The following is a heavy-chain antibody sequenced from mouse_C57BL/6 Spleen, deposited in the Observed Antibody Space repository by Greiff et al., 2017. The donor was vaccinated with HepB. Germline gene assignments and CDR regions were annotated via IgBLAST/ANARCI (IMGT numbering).Heavy chain of an antibody. D-gene: IGHD2-3*01. CDR1: GFTFSSYA. CDR2: ISSGGDYI. CDR3: TSPRDDGYYEGFAY. Sequence: EVKLVESGEGLVKPGGSLKLSCAASGFTFSSYAMSWVRQTPEKRLEWVAYISSGGDYIYYADTVKGRFTISRDNARNTLYLQMSSLKSEDTAMYYCTSPRDDGYYEGFAYWGQGTLVTVSA. V-gene: IGHV5-9-1*02. J-gene: IGHJ3*01.